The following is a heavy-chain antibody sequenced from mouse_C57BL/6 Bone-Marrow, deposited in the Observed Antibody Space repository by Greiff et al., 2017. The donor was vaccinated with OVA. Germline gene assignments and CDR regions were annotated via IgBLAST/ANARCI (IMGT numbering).Heavy chain of an antibody. CDR3: ARSDYGGSYYFDY. V-gene: IGHV1-63*01. CDR1: GYTFTNYW. Sequence: QVHVKQSGAELVRPGTSVKMSCKASGYTFTNYWIGWAKQRPGHGLEWIGDIYPGGGYTNYNEKFKGKATLTADKSSSTAYMQFSSLTSDDSAIYYCARSDYGGSYYFDYWGQGTTLTVSS. D-gene: IGHD2-4*01. CDR2: IYPGGGYT. J-gene: IGHJ2*01.